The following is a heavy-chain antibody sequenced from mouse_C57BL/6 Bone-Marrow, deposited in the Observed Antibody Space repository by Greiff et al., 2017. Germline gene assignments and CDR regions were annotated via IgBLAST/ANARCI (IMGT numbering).Heavy chain of an antibody. CDR2: IYPRSGNT. V-gene: IGHV1-81*01. J-gene: IGHJ3*01. CDR1: GYTFTSYG. CDR3: ARVGYYWFAY. D-gene: IGHD2-3*01. Sequence: QVQLQQSGAELARPGASVKLSCKASGYTFTSYGISWVKQRTGQGLEWIGEIYPRSGNTSYNEKFKGKATLTADKSSSTAYMELRSLTSEDSAVYFCARVGYYWFAYWGQGTLVTVSA.